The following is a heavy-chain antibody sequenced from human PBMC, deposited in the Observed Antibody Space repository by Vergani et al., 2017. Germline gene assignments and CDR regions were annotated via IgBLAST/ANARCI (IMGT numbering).Heavy chain of an antibody. V-gene: IGHV4-59*01. D-gene: IGHD6-13*01. J-gene: IGHJ4*02. Sequence: QVQLQESGPGLVKPSETLSLTCTVSGGSISSYYWSWIRQPPGKGLEWIGYIYYSGSTNYNPSLKSRVTISVDTSKNQFSLKLSSVTAADTAVYYGARGRVSSSWYVDYWGQGTLVTVSS. CDR1: GGSISSYY. CDR2: IYYSGST. CDR3: ARGRVSSSWYVDY.